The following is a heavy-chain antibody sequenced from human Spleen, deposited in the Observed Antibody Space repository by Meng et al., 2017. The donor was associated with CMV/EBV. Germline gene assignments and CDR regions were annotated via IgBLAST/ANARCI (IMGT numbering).Heavy chain of an antibody. Sequence: SVKVSCKASGGTFSSYAISWVRQAPGQGLEWMGGIIPILGIANYAQKFQGRVTMTRNTSISTAYMELSSLRSEDTAVYYCASLGIRDGMDVWGQGTTVTVSS. D-gene: IGHD1-26*01. CDR2: IIPILGIA. V-gene: IGHV1-69*10. J-gene: IGHJ6*02. CDR3: ASLGIRDGMDV. CDR1: GGTFSSYA.